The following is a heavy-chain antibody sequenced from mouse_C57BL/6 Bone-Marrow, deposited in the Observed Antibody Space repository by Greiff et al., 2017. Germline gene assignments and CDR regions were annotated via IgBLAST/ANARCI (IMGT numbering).Heavy chain of an antibody. CDR3: ARSPGSYWYFDV. V-gene: IGHV1-64*01. CDR1: GYTFTSYW. D-gene: IGHD1-1*01. Sequence: VQLQQPGAELVKPGASVKLSCKASGYTFTSYWMHWVKQRPGQGLEWIGMIHPNSGSTNYNEKFKSKATLTVDKSSSTAYMQLSSLTSEDSAVYYCARSPGSYWYFDVWGTGPTVTVSS. J-gene: IGHJ1*03. CDR2: IHPNSGST.